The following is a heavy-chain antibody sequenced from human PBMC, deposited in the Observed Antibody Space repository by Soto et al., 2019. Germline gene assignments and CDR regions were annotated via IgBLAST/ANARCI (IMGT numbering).Heavy chain of an antibody. CDR2: IHMTHNVI. V-gene: IGHV3-48*01. CDR3: ESDPDGDLDFDY. Sequence: EVQLVESGGELVQPGGSLRLSCAASGFNFPTYAMNWVRQAPGKGLEWLSFIHMTHNVIFYADSVRGRFTISRDNAKDSLYLQMNSLRVEDTAVYYCESDPDGDLDFDYWGRGTLVTVSS. D-gene: IGHD4-17*01. CDR1: GFNFPTYA. J-gene: IGHJ4*02.